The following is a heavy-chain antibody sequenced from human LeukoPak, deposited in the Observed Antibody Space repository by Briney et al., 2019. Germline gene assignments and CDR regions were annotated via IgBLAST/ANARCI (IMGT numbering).Heavy chain of an antibody. D-gene: IGHD5-18*01. J-gene: IGHJ4*02. V-gene: IGHV4-34*01. CDR2: INHSGST. CDR3: ARGPPRGYSY. Sequence: SETLSLTCAVYGGSFSGYYWSWIRQPPGKGLEWIGEINHSGSTNYNPSLKSRVTISVDTSKNQFSLKLSSVTAADTAVYYCARGPPRGYSYWGQGTLVTVSS. CDR1: GGSFSGYY.